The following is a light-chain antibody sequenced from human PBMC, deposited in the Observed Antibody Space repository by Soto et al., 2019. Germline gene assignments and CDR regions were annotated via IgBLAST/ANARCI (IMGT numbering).Light chain of an antibody. CDR1: QGISSY. J-gene: IGKJ1*01. CDR2: AAS. Sequence: DIXLTQSPSXLXAXVGXXXTITCRASQGISSYLAWYQKKPGKAPKLLIYAASSLQSGVPSRFSGSGSGTEFTLTISSLQPEDFATYYCLQHNSYPWTFGQGTKVDIK. CDR3: LQHNSYPWT. V-gene: IGKV1-9*01.